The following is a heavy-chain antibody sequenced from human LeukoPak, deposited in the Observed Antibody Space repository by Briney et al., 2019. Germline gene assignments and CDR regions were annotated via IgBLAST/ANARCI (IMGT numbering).Heavy chain of an antibody. CDR2: MNSKSGAT. V-gene: IGHV1-2*02. CDR3: ASNKGSESSSFDY. Sequence: ASVKVSCKASGYTFTGYYIHWVRQAPGQGLEWMGWMNSKSGATKYSQKFQGRVTMTRDTSITTAYMELSRLRSDDTAVYYCASNKGSESSSFDYWGQGTLVTVSS. CDR1: GYTFTGYY. J-gene: IGHJ4*02. D-gene: IGHD6-6*01.